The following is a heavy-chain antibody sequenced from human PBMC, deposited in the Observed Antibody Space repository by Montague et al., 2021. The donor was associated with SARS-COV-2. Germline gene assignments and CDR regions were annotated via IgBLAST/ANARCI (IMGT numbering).Heavy chain of an antibody. D-gene: IGHD2-15*01. Sequence: SETLSLTCSVSGGSIGGYYWSWLRQPPGKGLEWIGHIHYSGSNTYSPSFKSRVTISIDTPKNQVSLNLRSVTAADTAVYFCVRADRRDPDTPHLYYYKGMDLWGQGTTVTVS. CDR1: GGSIGGYY. CDR2: IHYSGSN. V-gene: IGHV4-59*01. J-gene: IGHJ6*02. CDR3: VRADRRDPDTPHLYYYKGMDL.